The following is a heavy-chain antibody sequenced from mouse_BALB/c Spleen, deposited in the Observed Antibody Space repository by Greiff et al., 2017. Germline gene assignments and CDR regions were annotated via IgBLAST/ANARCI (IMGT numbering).Heavy chain of an antibody. CDR3: ARYRDYYAMDY. J-gene: IGHJ4*01. V-gene: IGHV5-9*03. Sequence: EVKLQESGGGLVKPGGSLKLSCAASGFTFSSYTMSWVRQTPGKRLEWVATISSGGGNTYYPDSVKGRFTISSDNAKNNLYLQMSSLRSEDTALYYCARYRDYYAMDYWGQGTSVTVAS. CDR1: GFTFSSYT. CDR2: ISSGGGNT.